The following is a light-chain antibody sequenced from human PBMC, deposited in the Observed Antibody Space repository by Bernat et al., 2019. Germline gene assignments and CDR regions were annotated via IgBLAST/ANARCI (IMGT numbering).Light chain of an antibody. CDR2: DAS. Sequence: DIQMTQSPSSLSASVGDRVTITCRASQSISIYLNWYQQKPGKAPKLLIYDASNLETGVPSRFSGSGSETDFTFTISSLQAEDIATYYCQQYDDLPLTFGGGTRVEIK. CDR3: QQYDDLPLT. V-gene: IGKV1-33*01. CDR1: QSISIY. J-gene: IGKJ4*01.